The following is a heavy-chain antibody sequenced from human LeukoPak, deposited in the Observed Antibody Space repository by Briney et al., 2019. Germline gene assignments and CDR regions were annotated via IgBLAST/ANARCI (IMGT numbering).Heavy chain of an antibody. CDR3: ARLQGQWLLHDY. CDR2: IYYSGNT. D-gene: IGHD6-19*01. CDR1: GGSISSSNW. J-gene: IGHJ4*02. V-gene: IGHV4-4*02. Sequence: PSETLSLTCAVSGGSISSSNWWSWIRQPPGKGLEWIGYIYYSGNTNYNPSLKSRVTISVDTSRNQFSLKVTSVTAADTAVYYCARLQGQWLLHDYWGQGTLITVSS.